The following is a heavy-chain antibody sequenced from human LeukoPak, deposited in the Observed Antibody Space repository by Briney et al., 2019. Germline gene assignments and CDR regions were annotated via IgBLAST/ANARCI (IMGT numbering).Heavy chain of an antibody. CDR2: INHSGST. CDR1: GGSFSGYY. J-gene: IGHJ4*02. D-gene: IGHD3-22*01. Sequence: SETLSLTCAVYGGSFSGYYWSWIRQPPGKGLEWIGEINHSGSTNYNPSLKSRVTISVDTSKNQFSLKLSSVTAADTAVYYCARGFEYYYDSSGYYYPYYFDYWGQGTLVTVSS. V-gene: IGHV4-34*01. CDR3: ARGFEYYYDSSGYYYPYYFDY.